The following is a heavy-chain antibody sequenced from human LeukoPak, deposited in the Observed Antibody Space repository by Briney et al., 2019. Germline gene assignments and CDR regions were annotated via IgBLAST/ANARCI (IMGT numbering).Heavy chain of an antibody. D-gene: IGHD3-10*01. V-gene: IGHV3-33*06. CDR2: IWYDGSNK. CDR1: GFTFSSYG. J-gene: IGHJ5*02. Sequence: PGRSLRLSCAASGFTFSSYGMHWVRQAPGKGLEWVAVIWYDGSNKYYADSVKGRFTISRDNSKNTLYLQMNSLRAEDAAVYYCAKSYGSGSYYDWFDPWGQGTLVTVSS. CDR3: AKSYGSGSYYDWFDP.